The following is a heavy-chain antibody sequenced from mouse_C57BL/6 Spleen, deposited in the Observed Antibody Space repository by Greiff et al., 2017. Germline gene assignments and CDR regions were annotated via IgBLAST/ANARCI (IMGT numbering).Heavy chain of an antibody. CDR3: ARDGGLRQGFDY. Sequence: QVQLQQPGAELVKPGASVKMSCKASGYTFTSYWITWVKQRPGQGLEWIGDLYPGSGSTNYNEKFKSKATLTVDTSSSTAYMQLSSLTSEDSAVYYCARDGGLRQGFDYWGQGTTLTVSS. V-gene: IGHV1-55*01. CDR2: LYPGSGST. J-gene: IGHJ2*01. D-gene: IGHD2-4*01. CDR1: GYTFTSYW.